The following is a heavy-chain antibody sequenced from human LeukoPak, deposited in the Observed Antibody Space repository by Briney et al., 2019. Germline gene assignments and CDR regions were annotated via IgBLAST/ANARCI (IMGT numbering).Heavy chain of an antibody. CDR3: ARGSNLLLWFGAIDY. J-gene: IGHJ4*02. CDR1: GFTFSDYY. V-gene: IGHV3-11*01. CDR2: ISSSAGTI. Sequence: GGSLKLSGPASGFTFSDYYMNWIRQAQGRGLEGISYISSSAGTIYYADSVKGRFTLSRDNAKNSLSLQMNSLRAEDTAVYYCARGSNLLLWFGAIDYWGQGALVTVSS. D-gene: IGHD3-10*01.